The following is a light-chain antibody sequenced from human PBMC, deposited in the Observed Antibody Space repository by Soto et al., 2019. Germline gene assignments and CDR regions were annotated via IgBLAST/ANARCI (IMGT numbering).Light chain of an antibody. CDR3: QQSFSLPPLT. CDR2: SAS. J-gene: IGKJ4*01. V-gene: IGKV1-39*01. CDR1: QNINRY. Sequence: DIRMTQSPSSLSASVGDRVTVTCRASQNINRYLNWYQQKPGRAPKLLIYSASTLEGGVPSRFSGSGSRTDFTLTISSLQPEDSATYYCQQSFSLPPLTFGGGTKVEIK.